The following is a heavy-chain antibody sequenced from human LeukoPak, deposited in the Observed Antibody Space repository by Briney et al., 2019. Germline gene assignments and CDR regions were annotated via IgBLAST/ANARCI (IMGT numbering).Heavy chain of an antibody. CDR2: VYYSGGT. Sequence: SETLSLTCSVSGDSFSGYYWNWIRQPPGKGLEWIGYVYYSGGTSYNPSLRSRVTISVDSSQSQFSLKLTSVTAADTAIYYCARQMTTLPTGRTFDTWGQGTMVTVSS. D-gene: IGHD4-17*01. J-gene: IGHJ3*02. CDR1: GDSFSGYY. V-gene: IGHV4-59*01. CDR3: ARQMTTLPTGRTFDT.